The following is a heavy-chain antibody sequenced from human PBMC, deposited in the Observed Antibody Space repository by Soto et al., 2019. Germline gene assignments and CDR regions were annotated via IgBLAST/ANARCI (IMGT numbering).Heavy chain of an antibody. CDR3: ARDYYDSSGSTHGVFDY. CDR1: GGTFSSYA. D-gene: IGHD3-22*01. V-gene: IGHV1-69*01. Sequence: QVQLVQSGAEVKKSGSSVKVSCKASGGTFSSYAISWVRQAPGQGLEWMGGIIPIFGTANYAQKFQGRVTITADESTSTAYMELSSLRSEDTAVYYCARDYYDSSGSTHGVFDYWGQGTLVTVSS. CDR2: IIPIFGTA. J-gene: IGHJ4*02.